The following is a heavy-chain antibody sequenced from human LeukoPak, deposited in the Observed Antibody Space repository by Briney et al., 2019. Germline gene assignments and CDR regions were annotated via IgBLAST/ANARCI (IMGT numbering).Heavy chain of an antibody. Sequence: PGGSLRLSCAASGFTVSSNYMSWVRQAPGKGLEWVSVIYSGGSTYYADSVKGRFTISRDNPKNTLYLQMNSLRAEDTAVYYCARLRREYYFDYWGQGTLVTVSS. J-gene: IGHJ4*02. V-gene: IGHV3-53*01. CDR3: ARLRREYYFDY. CDR1: GFTVSSNY. CDR2: IYSGGST.